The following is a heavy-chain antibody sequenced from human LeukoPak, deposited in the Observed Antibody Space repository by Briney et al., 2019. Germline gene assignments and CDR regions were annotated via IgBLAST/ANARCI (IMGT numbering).Heavy chain of an antibody. J-gene: IGHJ6*03. D-gene: IGHD3-10*01. CDR1: GFTFSSYG. V-gene: IGHV3-23*01. Sequence: GGSLRLSCAASGFTFSSYGMSWVRQAPGKGLEWVSAISGSGGSTYYADSVKGRFTISRDNSKNTLYLQMNSLRAEDTAVYYCAKDWGPGSYSLYYYYYVDVWGKGTTVTISS. CDR2: ISGSGGST. CDR3: AKDWGPGSYSLYYYYYVDV.